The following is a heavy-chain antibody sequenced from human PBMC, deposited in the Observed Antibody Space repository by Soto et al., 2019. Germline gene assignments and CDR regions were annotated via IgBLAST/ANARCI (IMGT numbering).Heavy chain of an antibody. D-gene: IGHD3-10*01. V-gene: IGHV4-34*01. CDR1: GGSFSGYY. CDR2: INHSGST. CDR3: ARGLPWYGSGSYNRYYYYYYMDV. Sequence: SETLSLTCAVYGGSFSGYYWSWIRQPPGKGLEWIGEINHSGSTNYNPSLKSRVTISVDTSKNQFSLKLSSVTAADTAVYYCARGLPWYGSGSYNRYYYYYYMDVWGKGTTVTVSS. J-gene: IGHJ6*03.